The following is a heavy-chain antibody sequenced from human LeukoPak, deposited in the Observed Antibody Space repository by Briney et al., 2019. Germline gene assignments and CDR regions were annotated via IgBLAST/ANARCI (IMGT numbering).Heavy chain of an antibody. CDR3: AGYDGSGHQYFQH. CDR1: DGPISSYY. CDR2: VHSSGTT. J-gene: IGHJ1*01. D-gene: IGHD3-22*01. V-gene: IGHV4-59*01. Sequence: SETLSLTCTVSDGPISSYYWNWIRQPPGKGLEWIGFVHSSGTTNYNPSLKSRLTMSVDTSKNQFSLKMKSVTAADTAVYYCAGYDGSGHQYFQHWGQGTLVTVSS.